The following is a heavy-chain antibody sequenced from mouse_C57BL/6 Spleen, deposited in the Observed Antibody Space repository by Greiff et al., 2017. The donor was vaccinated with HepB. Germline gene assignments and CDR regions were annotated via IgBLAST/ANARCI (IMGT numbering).Heavy chain of an antibody. Sequence: EVQLQESGPGLVKPSQSLSLTCSVTGYSITSGYYWNWIRQFPGNKLEWMGYISYDGSNNYNPYLKNRISITRDTSKNQFFLKLNSVTTEDTATYYCARGGGYSLYYFDYWGQGTTLTVSS. J-gene: IGHJ2*01. CDR1: GYSITSGYY. CDR2: ISYDGSN. V-gene: IGHV3-6*01. CDR3: ARGGGYSLYYFDY. D-gene: IGHD2-3*01.